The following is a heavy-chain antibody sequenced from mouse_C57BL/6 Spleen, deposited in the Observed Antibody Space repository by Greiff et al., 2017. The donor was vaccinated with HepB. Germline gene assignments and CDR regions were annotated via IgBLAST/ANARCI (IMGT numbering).Heavy chain of an antibody. CDR3: AGTVVGAMDY. Sequence: VQLKQSGPELVKPGASVKISCKASGYSFTDYNMNWVKQSNGKSLEWIGVINPNYGTTSYNQKFKGKATFTVDQSYSTAYMQLNSLTSEDSAVYYCAGTVVGAMDYWGQGTSVTVSS. J-gene: IGHJ4*01. D-gene: IGHD1-1*01. CDR2: INPNYGTT. CDR1: GYSFTDYN. V-gene: IGHV1-39*01.